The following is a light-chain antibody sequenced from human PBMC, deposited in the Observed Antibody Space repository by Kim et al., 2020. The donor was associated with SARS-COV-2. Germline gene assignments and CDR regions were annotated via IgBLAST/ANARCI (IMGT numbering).Light chain of an antibody. CDR3: QVWDSSSEHVV. V-gene: IGLV3-21*04. J-gene: IGLJ2*01. Sequence: ARVTGGGNCFGNKDVLWCKQKHGHPPILVIYYDNARPSGIPERFSGSNSGNTATLTISRVEAGDEADYYCQVWDSSSEHVVFGGGTHLTVL. CDR2: YDN. CDR1: CFGNKD.